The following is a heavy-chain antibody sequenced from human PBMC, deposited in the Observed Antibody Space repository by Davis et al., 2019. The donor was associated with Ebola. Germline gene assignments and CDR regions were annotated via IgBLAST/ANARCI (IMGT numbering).Heavy chain of an antibody. CDR1: GFTVSSNY. J-gene: IGHJ4*02. CDR3: ARGRGDGYYYYFDY. V-gene: IGHV3-21*06. Sequence: GGSLRLSCAASGFTVSSNYMNWVRQAPGKGLEWVSSITKMDNKEYYADSVRGRFSISRDSSKNSVSLQMNSLRADDTGVYFCARGRGDGYYYYFDYWGQGVLVTVSS. CDR2: ITKMDNKE. D-gene: IGHD5-18*01.